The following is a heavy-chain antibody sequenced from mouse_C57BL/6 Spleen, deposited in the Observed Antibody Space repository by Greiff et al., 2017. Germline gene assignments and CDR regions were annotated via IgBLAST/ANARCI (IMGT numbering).Heavy chain of an antibody. D-gene: IGHD2-3*01. V-gene: IGHV5-9-1*02. J-gene: IGHJ1*03. CDR1: GFTFSSYA. CDR2: ISSGGDYI. CDR3: TRDSYDGYSDWWFDV. Sequence: EVKLVESGEGLVKPGGSLKLSCAASGFTFSSYAMSWVRQTPEKRLEWVAYISSGGDYIYYADTLKGRFTISRDNARNTLYLQMSSLKSEDTAMYYCTRDSYDGYSDWWFDVWGTGTTVTVSS.